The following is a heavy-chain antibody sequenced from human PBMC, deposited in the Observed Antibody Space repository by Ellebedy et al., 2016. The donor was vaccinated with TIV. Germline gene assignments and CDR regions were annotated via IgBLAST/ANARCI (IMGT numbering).Heavy chain of an antibody. Sequence: AASVKVSCKASVYTFTAYFMHCLRQAPGQGLEWMGVINPSNGYTTYAQKFQGRVTMTRDTSTSTIYMDLSSLRSEDTAVYYCARGPRVHSSALYVDYWGQGTPVTVSS. CDR2: INPSNGYT. CDR1: VYTFTAYF. D-gene: IGHD3-22*01. J-gene: IGHJ4*02. CDR3: ARGPRVHSSALYVDY. V-gene: IGHV1-46*01.